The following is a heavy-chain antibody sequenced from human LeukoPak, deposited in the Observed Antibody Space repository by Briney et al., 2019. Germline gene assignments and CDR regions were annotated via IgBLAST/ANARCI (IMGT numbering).Heavy chain of an antibody. CDR2: TYYRSKWYN. Sequence: SQTLSLTCAISGDSVSGNSTAYNWIRQSPSRGLEWLGRTYYRSKWYNDYAVSVKSRIIINPDTSKNQLSLQLKSVTPEDTAVYYCARGGKGAGYRADEAFDFWGQGTMVNVSS. CDR1: GDSVSGNSTA. D-gene: IGHD5-24*01. CDR3: ARGGKGAGYRADEAFDF. V-gene: IGHV6-1*01. J-gene: IGHJ3*01.